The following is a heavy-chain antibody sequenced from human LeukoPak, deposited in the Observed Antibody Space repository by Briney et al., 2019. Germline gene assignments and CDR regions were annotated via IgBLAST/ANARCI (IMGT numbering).Heavy chain of an antibody. J-gene: IGHJ6*03. CDR2: IYYSGST. CDR3: ATLSRRGDYYYYYMDV. Sequence: SETLSLTCTVSGGSISSSSYYWGWIRQPPGKGLEWIGSIYYSGSTYYNPSPKSRVTISVDTSKNQFSLKLSSVTAADTAVYYCATLSRRGDYYYYYMDVWGKGTTVTVSS. V-gene: IGHV4-39*01. CDR1: GGSISSSSYY.